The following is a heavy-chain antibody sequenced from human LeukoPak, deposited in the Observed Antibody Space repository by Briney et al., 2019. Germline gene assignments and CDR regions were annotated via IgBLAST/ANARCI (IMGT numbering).Heavy chain of an antibody. CDR1: GYTFTSYD. D-gene: IGHD2-2*01. Sequence: ASVKVSCKASGYTFTSYDINWVRQATGQGLELMGGMNPNSGNTGYAQKFQGRVTMTRNTSISTAYMELSSLRSEDAAVYYCARVRGYNIVVVPAARRDAFDIWGQGTMVTVSS. CDR3: ARVRGYNIVVVPAARRDAFDI. CDR2: MNPNSGNT. V-gene: IGHV1-8*01. J-gene: IGHJ3*02.